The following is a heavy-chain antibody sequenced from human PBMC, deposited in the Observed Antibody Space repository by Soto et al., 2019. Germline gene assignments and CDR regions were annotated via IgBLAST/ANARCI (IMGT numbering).Heavy chain of an antibody. CDR1: GFTFDDYA. J-gene: IGHJ4*02. D-gene: IGHD4-17*01. V-gene: IGHV3-49*03. CDR2: ISSNAYGGRP. CDR3: TRYTVTPNHFDY. Sequence: GSLRLSCTISGFTFDDYAVSWYRQAPGKGLEWVGFISSNAYGGRPETAASVKGRFTISKDDSKSIAYLQMNSLKIEDTAMYYCTRYTVTPNHFDYWGQGTLVTVSS.